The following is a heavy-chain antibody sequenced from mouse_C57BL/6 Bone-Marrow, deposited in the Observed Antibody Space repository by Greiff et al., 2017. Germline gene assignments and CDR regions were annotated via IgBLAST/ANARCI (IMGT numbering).Heavy chain of an antibody. J-gene: IGHJ4*01. D-gene: IGHD4-1*01. CDR3: ARAGYCAMDF. V-gene: IGHV1-82*01. CDR2: IFPGGGDT. Sequence: VQLQQSGPELVKPGASVKISCKASGYAFTSSWMNWVKQRPGKGLEWIGRIFPGGGDTNYNGKFKGKATLTADKSSSTAYMQLSSLTSEDSAVYFCARAGYCAMDFWGRGTSVTVSS. CDR1: GYAFTSSW.